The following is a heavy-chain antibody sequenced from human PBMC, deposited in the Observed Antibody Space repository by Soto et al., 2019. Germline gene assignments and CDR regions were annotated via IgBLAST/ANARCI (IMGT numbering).Heavy chain of an antibody. V-gene: IGHV1-69*01. CDR2: IIPISGTA. CDR1: GGTFSNYV. J-gene: IGHJ1*01. CDR3: ARGLRDFHH. Sequence: QVQLVQSGAEVKKPGSSVKVSCKASGGTFSNYVITWVRQAPGQGLECMGGIIPISGTANYAQKYQGRDKINADEHKSKVCVELRGLRSEDTAVYYGARGLRDFHHGGQGTLITDCS.